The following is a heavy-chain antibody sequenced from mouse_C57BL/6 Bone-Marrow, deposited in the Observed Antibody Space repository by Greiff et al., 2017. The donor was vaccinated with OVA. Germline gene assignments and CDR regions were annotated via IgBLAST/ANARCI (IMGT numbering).Heavy chain of an antibody. D-gene: IGHD4-1*01. CDR1: GYAFSSSW. V-gene: IGHV1-82*01. CDR2: IYPGDGDT. Sequence: QVQLQQSGPELVKPGASVKISCKASGYAFSSSWMNWVKQRPGKGLEWIGRIYPGDGDTNYNGKFKGKATLTAAKSSSTAYMQLSSLTSEDSAVYFCERAENWAWCAYWGQGTLVTVSA. CDR3: ERAENWAWCAY. J-gene: IGHJ3*01.